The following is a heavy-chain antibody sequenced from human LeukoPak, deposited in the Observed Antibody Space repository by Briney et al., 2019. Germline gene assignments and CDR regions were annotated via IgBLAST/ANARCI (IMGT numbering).Heavy chain of an antibody. Sequence: SETLSLTCTVSGGSISSYYWSWIRQPAGMGLEWIGRIYTSGSTNYNPSLKSRVTMSVDTSKNQFSLKLSSVTAADTAVYYCARSPRGATSRYYYYYYMDVWDKGTTVTVSS. J-gene: IGHJ6*03. CDR3: ARSPRGATSRYYYYYYMDV. V-gene: IGHV4-4*07. CDR1: GGSISSYY. CDR2: IYTSGST. D-gene: IGHD5-24*01.